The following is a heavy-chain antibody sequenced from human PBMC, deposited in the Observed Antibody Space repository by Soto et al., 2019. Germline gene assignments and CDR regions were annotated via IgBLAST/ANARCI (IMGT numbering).Heavy chain of an antibody. Sequence: GGSLRLSCAASGFTFSSYGMHWVRQAPGKGLEWVAVIWYDGSNKYYADSVKGRFTISRDNSKNTLYLQMNSLRAEDTAVYYCAKGPPTYYYGGGYFDYWGQGTLVTVSS. V-gene: IGHV3-33*06. J-gene: IGHJ4*02. CDR2: IWYDGSNK. D-gene: IGHD3-10*01. CDR1: GFTFSSYG. CDR3: AKGPPTYYYGGGYFDY.